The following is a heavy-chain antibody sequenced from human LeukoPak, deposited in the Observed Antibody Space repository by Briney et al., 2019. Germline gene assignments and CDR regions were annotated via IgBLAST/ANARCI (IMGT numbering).Heavy chain of an antibody. Sequence: PSETLSLTCAVSGGSNSSGDFPWSWIRQPPGKGLEWIGYIFHTGHTSYNPSLKSRVTISVDMSKNQLSLRLTSVTAADTAVYYCARGFYGAGSHFDYWGQGTLVTVSS. D-gene: IGHD3-10*01. CDR1: GGSNSSGDFP. J-gene: IGHJ4*02. CDR3: ARGFYGAGSHFDY. V-gene: IGHV4-30-2*01. CDR2: IFHTGHT.